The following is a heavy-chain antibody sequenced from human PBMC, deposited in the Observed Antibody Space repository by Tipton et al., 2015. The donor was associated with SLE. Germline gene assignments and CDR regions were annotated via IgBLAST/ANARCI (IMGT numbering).Heavy chain of an antibody. Sequence: SLRLSCAASGFTFSSYLMSWVRQAPGKGLEWVANIKQDGSEKYYVDSVKGRFTISRDNAKNSLYLQMNSLRAEDTAVYYCARDFTGYSYGFYYYYYMDVWGKGTTVTVSS. CDR2: IKQDGSEK. D-gene: IGHD5-18*01. J-gene: IGHJ6*03. V-gene: IGHV3-7*01. CDR3: ARDFTGYSYGFYYYYYMDV. CDR1: GFTFSSYL.